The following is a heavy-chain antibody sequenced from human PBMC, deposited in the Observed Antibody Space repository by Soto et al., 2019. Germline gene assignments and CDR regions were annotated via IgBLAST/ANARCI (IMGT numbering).Heavy chain of an antibody. CDR3: ARGRDWGRTYSFDY. CDR1: GGSFSGYY. D-gene: IGHD7-27*01. CDR2: INHSGST. J-gene: IGHJ4*02. V-gene: IGHV4-34*01. Sequence: SETLSLTCAVYGGSFSGYYWSWIRQPPGKGLEWIGEINHSGSTNYNPSLKSRVAISVATSKNQFSQKVSSVTAADTAVYYCARGRDWGRTYSFDYWGQGTLVTVSS.